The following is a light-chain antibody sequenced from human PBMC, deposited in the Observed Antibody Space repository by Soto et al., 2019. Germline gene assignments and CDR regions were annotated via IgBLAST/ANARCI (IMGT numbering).Light chain of an antibody. Sequence: QSALTQPASVSGSPGQSVTISCTGPRSDIGDSNFISWYQHSPGKAPRLLFYEVTNRPSGVSKRFSGSQAGNTASLTISGLLDDDEADYFCASFRSGTILVFGTGTKLTVL. V-gene: IGLV2-14*01. CDR2: EVT. CDR3: ASFRSGTILV. J-gene: IGLJ1*01. CDR1: RSDIGDSNF.